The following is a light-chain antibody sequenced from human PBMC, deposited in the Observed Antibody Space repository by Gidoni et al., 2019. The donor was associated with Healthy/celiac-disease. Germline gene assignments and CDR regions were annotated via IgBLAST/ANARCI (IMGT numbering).Light chain of an antibody. Sequence: QTLVTQAAYLTVSPGGTVTLTCATNTGAVSSGYYANWFQQKPGQAPRERIYSTSNKHSLTPARFSGSLVGGKAALTMSGVQPEEEAEYYCLHDFGSPQGRVFGGGTKVTVL. J-gene: IGLJ3*02. CDR3: LHDFGSPQGRV. CDR1: TGAVSSGYY. V-gene: IGLV7-43*01. CDR2: STS.